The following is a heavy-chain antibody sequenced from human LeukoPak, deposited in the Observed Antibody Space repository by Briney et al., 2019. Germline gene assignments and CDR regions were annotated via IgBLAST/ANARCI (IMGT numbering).Heavy chain of an antibody. CDR1: GYTFTSYG. CDR3: ARDLPYGSGSYYNGFDY. CDR2: ISAYNGNT. Sequence: VASVKVSCKASGYTFTSYGISWVRQAPGQGLEWMGWISAYNGNTNYAQKLQGRVTMTTDTSTSTAYMELRSLRSDDTAMYYCARDLPYGSGSYYNGFDYWGQGTLVTVSS. V-gene: IGHV1-18*01. J-gene: IGHJ4*02. D-gene: IGHD3-10*01.